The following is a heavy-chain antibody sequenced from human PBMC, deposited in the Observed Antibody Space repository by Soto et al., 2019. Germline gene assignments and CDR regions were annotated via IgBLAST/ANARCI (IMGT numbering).Heavy chain of an antibody. D-gene: IGHD2-15*01. J-gene: IGHJ4*02. Sequence: SEALSLTYDPYGYSISSSNWWGWIRQPPGKGLEWIGYIYYSGSTYHNPSLKSRVTMSVDTSKNQFSLKLSSVTAVDTAVYYCARSRDGVVDHWGQGTLVTVSA. CDR3: ARSRDGVVDH. CDR2: IYYSGST. CDR1: GYSISSSNW. V-gene: IGHV4-28*01.